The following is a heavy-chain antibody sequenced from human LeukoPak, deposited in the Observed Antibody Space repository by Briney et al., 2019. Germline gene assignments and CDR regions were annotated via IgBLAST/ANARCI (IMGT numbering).Heavy chain of an antibody. J-gene: IGHJ3*02. Sequence: GGSLRLSCAASGFTFSSYWMSWVRQAPGKGLEWVANIKQDGSEKYYVDSVKGQFTISRDNAKNSLYLQMNSLRAEDTAVYYCATSFNGYCSSTSCFDAFDIWGQGTMVTVSS. V-gene: IGHV3-7*01. CDR2: IKQDGSEK. CDR3: ATSFNGYCSSTSCFDAFDI. D-gene: IGHD2-2*03. CDR1: GFTFSSYW.